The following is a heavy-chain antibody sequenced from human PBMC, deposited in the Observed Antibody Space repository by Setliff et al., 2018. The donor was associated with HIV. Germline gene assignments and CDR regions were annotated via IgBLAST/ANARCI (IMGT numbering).Heavy chain of an antibody. J-gene: IGHJ4*02. Sequence: SETLSLTCTVSGDSVRSSRYYWSWIRQPAGMGLEWIGNIHYSRGSSYNASLKSRVTISLDTSKNHFSLKLSSVAAADTAVYYCARRYHDASGFYNSWGQGVLVTVSS. V-gene: IGHV4-39*02. CDR1: GDSVRSSRYY. CDR2: IHYSRGS. CDR3: ARRYHDASGFYNS. D-gene: IGHD1-1*01.